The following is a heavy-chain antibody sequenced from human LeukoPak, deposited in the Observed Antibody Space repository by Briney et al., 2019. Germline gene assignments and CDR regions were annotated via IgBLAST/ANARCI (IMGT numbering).Heavy chain of an antibody. CDR3: ASHCTNGVCYDAFDI. D-gene: IGHD2-8*01. CDR2: IYYSGST. J-gene: IGHJ3*02. CDR1: GGSISSGDYY. Sequence: PSETLSLTCTVSGGSISSGDYYWSWIRQPPGKGLEWIGYIYYSGSTYYNPSLKSRVTISVDTSKNQLSLKLSSVTAADTAVYYCASHCTNGVCYDAFDIWGQGTMVTVSS. V-gene: IGHV4-30-4*01.